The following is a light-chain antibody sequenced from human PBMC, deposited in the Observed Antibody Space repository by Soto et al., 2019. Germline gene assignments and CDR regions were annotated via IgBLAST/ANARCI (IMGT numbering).Light chain of an antibody. CDR2: AAS. CDR3: QQYYNLPIT. V-gene: IGKV1-39*01. CDR1: ESIRDY. Sequence: DIQMTQSPSSLSASVGDRVTITCRASESIRDYLNWYQQKPGKAPNLLIYAASSLQSGVPSRFSGSGSGTEFTLTISSLQPDDFATYSCQQYYNLPITFGQGTRLEIK. J-gene: IGKJ5*01.